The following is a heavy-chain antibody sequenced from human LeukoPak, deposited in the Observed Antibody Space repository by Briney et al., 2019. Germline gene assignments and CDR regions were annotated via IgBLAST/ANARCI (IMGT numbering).Heavy chain of an antibody. CDR2: IKQDGSEK. CDR1: GFTFTTYW. V-gene: IGHV3-7*01. Sequence: GGSLRLSCTASGFTFTTYWMAWVRQTPGKGLEWVANIKQDGSEKYYADSVKGRFTISRDNSKNTLYLQMNSLRAEDTAVYYCAKGIAARPGDYWGQGTLVAVSS. CDR3: AKGIAARPGDY. J-gene: IGHJ4*02. D-gene: IGHD6-6*01.